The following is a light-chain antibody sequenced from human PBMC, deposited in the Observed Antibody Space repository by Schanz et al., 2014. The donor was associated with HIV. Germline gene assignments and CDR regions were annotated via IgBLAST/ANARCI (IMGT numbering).Light chain of an antibody. CDR3: SSHAGRSSFVV. J-gene: IGLJ2*01. CDR2: DVT. V-gene: IGLV2-14*03. CDR1: NSDVGGYNF. Sequence: QSVLTQPASLSGSPGQSITISCTEINSDVGGYNFVSWYQQHPGKAPKLMIYDVTNRPSGVSDRFSGSKSGNTASLTISGLQAEDEADYYCSSHAGRSSFVVFGGGTKLTVL.